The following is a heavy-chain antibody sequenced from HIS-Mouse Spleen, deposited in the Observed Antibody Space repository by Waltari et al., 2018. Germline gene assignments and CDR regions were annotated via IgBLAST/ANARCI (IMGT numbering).Heavy chain of an antibody. CDR3: AKDRQWLVRIYFDY. CDR2: IYYSGSI. V-gene: IGHV4-59*01. D-gene: IGHD6-19*01. J-gene: IGHJ4*02. CDR1: GGSISSYY. Sequence: QVQLQESGPGLVKPSETLSLTCTVPGGSISSYYWSWIRQPPGKGLEWIGYIYYSGSIHYNPSLKSRVTISVDTSKNQFSLKLSSVTAADTAVYYCAKDRQWLVRIYFDYWGQGTLVTVSS.